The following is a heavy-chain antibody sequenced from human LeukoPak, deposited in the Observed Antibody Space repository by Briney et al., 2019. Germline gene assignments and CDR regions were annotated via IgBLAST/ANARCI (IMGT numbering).Heavy chain of an antibody. V-gene: IGHV3-23*01. CDR3: AKDRADSGYDLNQEFDY. CDR1: GFTFSSYG. CDR2: ISGSGGST. D-gene: IGHD5-12*01. Sequence: GGTLRLSCAASGFTFSSYGMSWVRQAPGKGLEWVSAISGSGGSTYYADSVKGRFTISRDNSKNTLYLQMNSLRAEDTAVYYCAKDRADSGYDLNQEFDYWGQGTLVTVSS. J-gene: IGHJ4*02.